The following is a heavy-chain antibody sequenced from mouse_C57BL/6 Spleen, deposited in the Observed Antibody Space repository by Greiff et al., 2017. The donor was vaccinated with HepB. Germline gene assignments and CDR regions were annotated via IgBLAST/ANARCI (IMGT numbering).Heavy chain of an antibody. CDR3: ARGEFITTFYAMDY. J-gene: IGHJ4*01. Sequence: QVQLQQSGPELVKPGASVKISCKASGYSFTSYYIHWVKQRPGQGLEWIGWIYPGSGNTKYNEKFKGKATLTADTSSSTAYMQLSSLTSEDSAVYYCARGEFITTFYAMDYWGQGTSVTVSS. CDR1: GYSFTSYY. V-gene: IGHV1-66*01. CDR2: IYPGSGNT. D-gene: IGHD1-1*01.